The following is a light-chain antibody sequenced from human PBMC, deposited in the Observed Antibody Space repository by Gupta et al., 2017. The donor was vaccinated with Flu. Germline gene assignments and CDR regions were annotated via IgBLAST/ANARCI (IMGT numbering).Light chain of an antibody. Sequence: QSVLTQPPSVSGAPGQRVTISCTANSSKIGAGYDVHWYQQLPGTAPKLLIYGNSNRPSGVPDRFSGSKSGTSASLVITGLQAEDEADYYCQSYDSSLSGSVFGGGTKVTVL. CDR2: GNS. CDR3: QSYDSSLSGSV. J-gene: IGLJ3*02. V-gene: IGLV1-40*01. CDR1: SSKIGAGYD.